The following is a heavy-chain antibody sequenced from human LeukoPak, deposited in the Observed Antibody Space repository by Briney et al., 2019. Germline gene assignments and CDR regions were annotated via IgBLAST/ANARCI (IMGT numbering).Heavy chain of an antibody. V-gene: IGHV1-8*01. CDR3: ARGLIHHVVVPAAQSERGDY. CDR2: MNPNSGNT. J-gene: IGHJ4*02. Sequence: GASVKVSCKASGYTFTSYDINWVRQATGQGLEWMGWMNPNSGNTGYARKFQGRVTMTRNTSISTAYMELSSLRSEDTAVYYCARGLIHHVVVPAAQSERGDYWGQGTLVTVSS. CDR1: GYTFTSYD. D-gene: IGHD2-2*01.